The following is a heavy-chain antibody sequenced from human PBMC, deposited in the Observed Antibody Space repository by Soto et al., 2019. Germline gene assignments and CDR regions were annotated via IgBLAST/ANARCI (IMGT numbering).Heavy chain of an antibody. J-gene: IGHJ3*01. D-gene: IGHD3-16*01. CDR3: PRDWGAATG. V-gene: IGHV3-7*03. CDR1: GFTFSSYW. CDR2: IRRDGSEK. Sequence: EVQLVESGGGLVQPGGSLRLSCAASGFTFSSYWMSWVRQAPGKGLEWVASIRRDGSEKYYVDSVKGRFTTPRDNAKNSVYLQMNSLRADDTAVYYCPRDWGAATGWGQGTMGTVSS.